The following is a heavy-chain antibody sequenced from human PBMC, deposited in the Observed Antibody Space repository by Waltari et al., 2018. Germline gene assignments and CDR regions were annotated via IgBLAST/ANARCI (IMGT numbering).Heavy chain of an antibody. CDR1: GFTISSSS. J-gene: IGHJ1*01. D-gene: IGHD1-26*01. V-gene: IGHV3-48*04. Sequence: EVQLVESGGGLVQPGGSMRLSCAAAGFTISSSSLSWVRQAPGKGLEWVSYISSSSSTIYYADSVKGRFTISRDNAKNSLYLQMNSLRAEDTAVYYCARAIRDRYSGSSYFQHWGQGTLVTVSS. CDR2: ISSSSSTI. CDR3: ARAIRDRYSGSSYFQH.